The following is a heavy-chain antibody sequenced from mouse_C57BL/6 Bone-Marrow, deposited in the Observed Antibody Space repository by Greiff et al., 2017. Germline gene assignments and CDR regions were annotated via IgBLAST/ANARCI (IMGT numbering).Heavy chain of an antibody. J-gene: IGHJ3*01. D-gene: IGHD1-1*01. CDR3: ARSEDGCLFAY. Sequence: QVQLKQPGAELVKPGASVKLSCKASGYTFTSYWMPWVKQRPGQGLEWIGMISPKSGSTNYNEKFKSKATLTVDKSSSTAYMQLSSLTSEDSSVYYCARSEDGCLFAYWGQGTLVTVSA. CDR1: GYTFTSYW. CDR2: ISPKSGST. V-gene: IGHV1-64*01.